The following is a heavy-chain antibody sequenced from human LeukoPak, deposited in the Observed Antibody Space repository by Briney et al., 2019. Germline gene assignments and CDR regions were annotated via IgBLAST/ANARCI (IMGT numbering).Heavy chain of an antibody. Sequence: SETLSLTCAVYGGSFSGYYWSWIRQPPGKGLEWIGEINHSGSTNYNPSLKSRVTISVDTSKDQFSLKLSSVTAADTAVYYCARLGYDFGWYFDPWGRGTLVIVSS. CDR1: GGSFSGYY. V-gene: IGHV4-34*01. CDR2: INHSGST. J-gene: IGHJ2*01. CDR3: ARLGYDFGWYFDP. D-gene: IGHD5-12*01.